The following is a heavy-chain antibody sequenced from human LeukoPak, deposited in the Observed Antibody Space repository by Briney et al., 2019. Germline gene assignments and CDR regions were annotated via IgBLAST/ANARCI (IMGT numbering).Heavy chain of an antibody. CDR3: TTDLDYDILSPRGY. J-gene: IGHJ4*02. CDR1: GFTFSNAW. Sequence: GGSLRLSCAASGFTFSNAWMSWVRQAPGKGLEWVGRIKSKTDGGTTDYAAPVKGRFTISRDDSKNTLYLQMNSLKTEDTAVYYCTTDLDYDILSPRGYWGQGTLVTVSS. CDR2: IKSKTDGGTT. D-gene: IGHD3-9*01. V-gene: IGHV3-15*01.